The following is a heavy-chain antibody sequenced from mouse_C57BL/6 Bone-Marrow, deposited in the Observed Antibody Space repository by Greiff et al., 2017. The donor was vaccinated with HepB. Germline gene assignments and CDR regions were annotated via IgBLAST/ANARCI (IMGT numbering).Heavy chain of an antibody. CDR3: ARCYDGSAMDY. Sequence: QVQLQQPGAELVMPGASVKLSCKASGYTFTSYWMHWVKQRPGQGLEWIGEIDPSDSYTNYNQKFKGKSTLTVDKSSSTAYMQLSSLTSEDSAVYYCARCYDGSAMDYWCQGTSVTVSS. D-gene: IGHD2-3*01. V-gene: IGHV1-69*01. CDR2: IDPSDSYT. CDR1: GYTFTSYW. J-gene: IGHJ4*01.